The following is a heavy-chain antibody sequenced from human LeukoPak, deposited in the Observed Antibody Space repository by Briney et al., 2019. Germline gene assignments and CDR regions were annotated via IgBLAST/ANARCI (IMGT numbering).Heavy chain of an antibody. CDR1: GGTCSSSA. Sequence: SVKVSCKDSGGTCSSSAISWVRQAPEQGFEGMGGIVAIFGTANYAQKLQGRFTITADESTSTAYMELSSLRSEDTAVYYCARTLASLLWFGELYYWGQGTLVTVSS. CDR2: IVAIFGTA. J-gene: IGHJ4*02. D-gene: IGHD3-10*01. CDR3: ARTLASLLWFGELYY. V-gene: IGHV1-69*01.